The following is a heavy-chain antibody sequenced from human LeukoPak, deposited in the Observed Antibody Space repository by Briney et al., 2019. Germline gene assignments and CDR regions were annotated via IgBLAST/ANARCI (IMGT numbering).Heavy chain of an antibody. CDR1: GFTFSSHA. CDR3: YRHVSWSFDY. V-gene: IGHV3-23*01. Sequence: GGSLRLSCAASGFTFSSHAMSWVRQAPGKGLEWVSAITSGSGSNVYYTDSLKGRFTISRDNSKNTLYLQMNSLRAEDTAVYYYYRHVSWSFDYWGQGTLVTVSS. CDR2: ITSGSGSNV. J-gene: IGHJ4*02. D-gene: IGHD3-10*01.